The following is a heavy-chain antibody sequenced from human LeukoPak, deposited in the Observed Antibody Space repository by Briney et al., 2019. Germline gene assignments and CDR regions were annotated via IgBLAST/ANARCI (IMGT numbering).Heavy chain of an antibody. V-gene: IGHV3-7*01. Sequence: PGGSLRLSCVASGFTFSSYWMNWVRQAPGKGLEWVAIIWPDGSEQVYADSVRGRFTLSRDNAKNSLYLQVSSLRVDDTAVYYCARGGSWSRDKWGQGTLVTVSS. J-gene: IGHJ4*02. D-gene: IGHD2-8*02. CDR1: GFTFSSYW. CDR2: IWPDGSEQ. CDR3: ARGGSWSRDK.